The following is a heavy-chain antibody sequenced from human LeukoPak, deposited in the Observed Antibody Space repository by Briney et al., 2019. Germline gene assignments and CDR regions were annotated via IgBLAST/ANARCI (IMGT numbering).Heavy chain of an antibody. CDR2: IKTDGGST. Sequence: GGSLRLSCAASEFTFSSYRMHWVRQAPGKGLVWVSLIKTDGGSTSYADSVKGRFTISRDSAKNTLYLLMNSLRAEDTAVYYCARDEGTYGMDVWGQGTTVTVSS. CDR3: ARDEGTYGMDV. D-gene: IGHD1-1*01. CDR1: EFTFSSYR. V-gene: IGHV3-74*01. J-gene: IGHJ6*02.